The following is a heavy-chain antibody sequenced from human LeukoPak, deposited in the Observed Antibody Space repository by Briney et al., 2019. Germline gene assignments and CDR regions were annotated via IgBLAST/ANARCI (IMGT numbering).Heavy chain of an antibody. Sequence: TGGSLRLSCAASGFTFSSYEMHWVRQAPGKGLEWVSYISSSGSTIYYADSVKGRFTISRDNSKNTLYLQMNSLRAGDTAVYYCAKYIPSSSGYDYWGQGTLVTVSS. J-gene: IGHJ4*02. D-gene: IGHD3-22*01. CDR1: GFTFSSYE. V-gene: IGHV3-48*03. CDR2: ISSSGSTI. CDR3: AKYIPSSSGYDY.